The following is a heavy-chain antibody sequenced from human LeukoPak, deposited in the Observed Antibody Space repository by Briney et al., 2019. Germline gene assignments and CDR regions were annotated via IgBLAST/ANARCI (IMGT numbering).Heavy chain of an antibody. CDR2: FDPEDGET. D-gene: IGHD6-13*01. CDR3: ATSWFGYSSSWPGY. V-gene: IGHV1-24*01. Sequence: GASVKVSCKVSGYTLTELSMHWVRQAPGKGLEWMGGFDPEDGETIYAQKFQGRVTMTEDTSTDTAYMELSSLRSEDTAVYYCATSWFGYSSSWPGYWGQGTLVTVSS. J-gene: IGHJ4*02. CDR1: GYTLTELS.